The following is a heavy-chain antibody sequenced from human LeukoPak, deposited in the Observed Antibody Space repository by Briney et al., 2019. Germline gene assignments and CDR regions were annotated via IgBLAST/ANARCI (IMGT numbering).Heavy chain of an antibody. Sequence: GGSLRLSCAASGFTFSTYAMNWVRQAPGKGLEWVSGICGSGGSTYYADSVKGRFTISRDNSKNTVYLQMNSLRGDDTAVYYCARPSQYGSGTDYYFDSWGQGTLVTVSS. CDR1: GFTFSTYA. CDR3: ARPSQYGSGTDYYFDS. J-gene: IGHJ4*02. CDR2: ICGSGGST. D-gene: IGHD3-10*01. V-gene: IGHV3-23*01.